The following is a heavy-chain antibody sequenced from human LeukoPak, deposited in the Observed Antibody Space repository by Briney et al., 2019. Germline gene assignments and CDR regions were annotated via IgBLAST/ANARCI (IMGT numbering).Heavy chain of an antibody. Sequence: GGSLRLSCAASGFTFSSYEMNWVRQAPGKGLEWVANMDPSGSQKRYVDSVKGRFTISKDNPGTSLYLDMYSLRAEDTAIYYCAIWTSGNYWGQGTLVTVSS. V-gene: IGHV3-7*01. CDR2: MDPSGSQK. J-gene: IGHJ4*02. CDR1: GFTFSSYE. D-gene: IGHD1-1*01. CDR3: AIWTSGNY.